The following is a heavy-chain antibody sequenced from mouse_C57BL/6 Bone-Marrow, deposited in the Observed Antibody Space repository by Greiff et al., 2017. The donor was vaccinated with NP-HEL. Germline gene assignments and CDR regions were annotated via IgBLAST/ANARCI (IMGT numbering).Heavy chain of an antibody. Sequence: QVQLQQPGAELVKPGASVKLSCKASGYTFTSYWMHWVKQRPGRGLEWIGRIDPNSGGTKYNEKFKSKATLTVDKPSSTAYMPLSSLTSEDSAVYYGARVYYGSSYGYFDVWGTGTTVTVSS. CDR3: ARVYYGSSYGYFDV. D-gene: IGHD1-1*01. J-gene: IGHJ1*03. CDR1: GYTFTSYW. V-gene: IGHV1-72*01. CDR2: IDPNSGGT.